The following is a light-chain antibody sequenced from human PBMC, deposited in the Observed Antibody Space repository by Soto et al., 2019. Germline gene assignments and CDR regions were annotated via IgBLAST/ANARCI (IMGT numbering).Light chain of an antibody. CDR2: AAS. V-gene: IGKV1-39*01. CDR1: QSVSGW. CDR3: QQSYSTPWT. Sequence: DIHMTQSPSTLSASVGDTVTVTCRASQSVSGWLAWYQQKPGEAPKLLIYAASSLQSGVPSRFSGSGSGTDFTLTISSLQPEDFATYYCQQSYSTPWTFGQGTKVDIK. J-gene: IGKJ1*01.